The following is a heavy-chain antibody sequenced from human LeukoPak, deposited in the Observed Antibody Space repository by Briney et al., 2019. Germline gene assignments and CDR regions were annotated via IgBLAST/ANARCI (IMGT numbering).Heavy chain of an antibody. CDR1: GFTFSDYY. Sequence: GGSLRLSCAASGFTFSDYYMTWIRQAPGKGLDWVSYISSSSSYTEYADSVKGRFTISRDNAKNSVYLQMNSLRADDTAVYYCGREGVYGSGRGWFDPWGQGTLVTVSS. D-gene: IGHD3-10*01. V-gene: IGHV3-11*05. CDR2: ISSSSSYT. J-gene: IGHJ5*02. CDR3: GREGVYGSGRGWFDP.